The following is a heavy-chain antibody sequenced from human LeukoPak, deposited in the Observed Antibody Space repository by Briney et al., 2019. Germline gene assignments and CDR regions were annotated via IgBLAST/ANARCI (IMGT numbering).Heavy chain of an antibody. CDR3: ASRPYCSSTSCLPDY. Sequence: GASVKVSCKASGGTFSSYTISWVRQAPGQGLELMGRIIPILGIANYAQKFQGRVTITADKSTSTAYMELSSLRSEDTAVYYCASRPYCSSTSCLPDYWGQGTLVTVSS. V-gene: IGHV1-69*02. CDR2: IIPILGIA. D-gene: IGHD2-2*01. J-gene: IGHJ4*02. CDR1: GGTFSSYT.